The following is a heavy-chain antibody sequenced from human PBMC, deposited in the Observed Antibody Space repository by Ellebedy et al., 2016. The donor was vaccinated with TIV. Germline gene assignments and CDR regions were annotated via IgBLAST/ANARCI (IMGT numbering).Heavy chain of an antibody. D-gene: IGHD2-15*01. V-gene: IGHV3-21*01. Sequence: GESLKISCAASGFTFSSYSMNWVRQAPGKGLEWVSSISSSSSYKYYADSVKGRFTISRDNAKNSLYLQMNSLRGEDTAVYYCARDGRYGMDVWGKGTTVTVSS. CDR3: ARDGRYGMDV. J-gene: IGHJ6*04. CDR1: GFTFSSYS. CDR2: ISSSSSYK.